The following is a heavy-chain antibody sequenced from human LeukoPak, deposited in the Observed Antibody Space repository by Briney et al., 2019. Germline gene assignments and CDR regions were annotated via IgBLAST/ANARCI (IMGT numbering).Heavy chain of an antibody. Sequence: GGSLRLSCAASGITVSSNYMSWVRQAPGKGLEWVSVIYSGGSTYYADSVKGRFTISRDNSKNTLYLQMNSLRAEDTAVYYCARERAAAGIEEYYFDYWGQGTLVTVSS. CDR2: IYSGGST. CDR3: ARERAAAGIEEYYFDY. J-gene: IGHJ4*02. D-gene: IGHD6-13*01. CDR1: GITVSSNY. V-gene: IGHV3-66*01.